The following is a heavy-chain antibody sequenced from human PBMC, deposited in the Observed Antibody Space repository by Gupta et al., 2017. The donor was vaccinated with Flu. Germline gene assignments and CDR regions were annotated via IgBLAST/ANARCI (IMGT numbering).Heavy chain of an antibody. Sequence: VQLVQPGAAVTTPGSSVKVSCKDSGGAFSTSSVTWVRQAPGKGPEWMGGILPIIGATNYAQKFQDRVTITADESTSTAYMELSSLRSEDTAGYYCAIESPCGCDCDFLDPWGQGTRVSVSS. CDR2: ILPIIGAT. V-gene: IGHV1-69*01. J-gene: IGHJ5*02. CDR1: GGAFSTSS. CDR3: AIESPCGCDCDFLDP. D-gene: IGHD2-21*02.